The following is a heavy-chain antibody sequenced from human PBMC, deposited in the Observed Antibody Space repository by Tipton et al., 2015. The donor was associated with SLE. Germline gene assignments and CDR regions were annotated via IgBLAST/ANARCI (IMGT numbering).Heavy chain of an antibody. J-gene: IGHJ4*02. CDR3: ARGGQLWSRFDN. V-gene: IGHV4-34*01. CDR2: INHSGST. CDR1: GGSFSGYY. D-gene: IGHD2-21*01. Sequence: GLVKPSETLSLTCAVYGGSFSGYYWSWIRQPPGKGLEWIGEINHSGSTNYNPSLKSRVTISVDTSKNQFSLRLTSMTAADTAVYYCARGGQLWSRFDNWGRGTLVTVSS.